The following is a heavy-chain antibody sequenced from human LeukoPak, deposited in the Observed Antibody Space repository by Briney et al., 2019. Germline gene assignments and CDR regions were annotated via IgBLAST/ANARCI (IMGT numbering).Heavy chain of an antibody. CDR2: IFPGDSDT. D-gene: IGHD3/OR15-3a*01. J-gene: IGHJ4*02. CDR3: ARYYFWTGSYFFDH. V-gene: IGHV5-51*01. Sequence: GESLKISCKTSGFTFTTHWIAWVRLMPGEGLELMGIIFPGDSDTNYSPSFQGQVTISADKSSNTAYLQWSSLKASDTAMYYCARYYFWTGSYFFDHWGQGTLVTVSS. CDR1: GFTFTTHW.